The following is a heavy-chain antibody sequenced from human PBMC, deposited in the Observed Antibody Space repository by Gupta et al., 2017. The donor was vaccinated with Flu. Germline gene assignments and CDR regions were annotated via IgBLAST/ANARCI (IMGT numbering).Heavy chain of an antibody. CDR2: VLPIFGTA. CDR3: ARSMDNWNFDY. Sequence: DTVNHFPISWVRQAPGQGLEWMGGVLPIFGTANYAQKFQGRVTITADQSTNTVYMELSSLRFEDTAMYYCARSMDNWNFDYWGQGTLVTVSS. D-gene: IGHD1-20*01. V-gene: IGHV1-69*01. J-gene: IGHJ4*02. CDR1: DTVNHFP.